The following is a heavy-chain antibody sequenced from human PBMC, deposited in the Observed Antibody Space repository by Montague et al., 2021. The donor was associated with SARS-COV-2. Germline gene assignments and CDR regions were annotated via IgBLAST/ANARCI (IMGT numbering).Heavy chain of an antibody. V-gene: IGHV4-39*07. CDR1: GGSIKSSSYY. CDR2: IFYSGTT. D-gene: IGHD4-23*01. CDR3: VYGGDY. Sequence: SETLSLTCTVSGGSIKSSSYYWGWIRQPPGKGLEWIGSIFYSGTTYFRPSLRSRVTISLDTSKNQFSLKLSSVTAADTAVYYCVYGGDYWGQGTLVTVSS. J-gene: IGHJ4*02.